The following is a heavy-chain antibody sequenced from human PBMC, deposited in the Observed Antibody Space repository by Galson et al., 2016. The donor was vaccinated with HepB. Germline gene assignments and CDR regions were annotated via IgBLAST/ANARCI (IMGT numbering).Heavy chain of an antibody. CDR1: GGSISSTFYY. CDR2: IYYSGST. V-gene: IGHV4-39*01. D-gene: IGHD6-13*01. J-gene: IGHJ4*02. CDR3: ARGAYNSPFDY. Sequence: SETLSLTCTVSGGSISSTFYYWAWVRQSPGKGLEWIGTIYYSGSTLYHPSLKSRVTISSDTSKNQFSLKLNSVTAADTAVYFCARGAYNSPFDYWGQGSLLSVSS.